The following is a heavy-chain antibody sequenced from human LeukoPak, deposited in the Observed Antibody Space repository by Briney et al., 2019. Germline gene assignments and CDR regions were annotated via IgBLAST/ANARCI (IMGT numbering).Heavy chain of an antibody. Sequence: GGSLRLSCAASGFTFSDYAVSWVRQAPGKGLEWVSGISGSGRTTYYAVSVKGRFAISRDNSKNTLYLQMNNLRAEDTAVYCCAKVPNDDDSSTNYGWGQGTLVTVSS. CDR1: GFTFSDYA. J-gene: IGHJ4*02. D-gene: IGHD3-22*01. V-gene: IGHV3-23*01. CDR3: AKVPNDDDSSTNYG. CDR2: ISGSGRTT.